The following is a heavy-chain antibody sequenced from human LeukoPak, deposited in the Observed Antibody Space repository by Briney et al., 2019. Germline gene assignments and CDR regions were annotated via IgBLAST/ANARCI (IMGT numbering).Heavy chain of an antibody. CDR1: GFTFSSYG. Sequence: GGSLRLSCAASGFTFSSYGMHWVRQAPGKGLEWVAVISYDGSNKYYADSVKGRFTISRDNSKNTLYLQMNSLRAEDTAVYYCAKTRIVWLSQYYFDYWGQGTLVTVPS. CDR3: AKTRIVWLSQYYFDY. J-gene: IGHJ4*02. D-gene: IGHD3-9*01. CDR2: ISYDGSNK. V-gene: IGHV3-30*18.